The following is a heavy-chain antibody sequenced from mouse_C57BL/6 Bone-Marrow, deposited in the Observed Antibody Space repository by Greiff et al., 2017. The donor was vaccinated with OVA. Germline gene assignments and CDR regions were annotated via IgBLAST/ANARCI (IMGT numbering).Heavy chain of an antibody. J-gene: IGHJ2*01. Sequence: EVQLQQSVAELVRPGASVKLSCTASGYNIKTTYMHWVKQRPEQGLEWIGRINPANGNTKYTPKFQGKATITADTSSNTAYLQLSSLTSEDTAIYDCARGEDYWGQGTTRTVSS. V-gene: IGHV14-3*01. CDR1: GYNIKTTY. CDR3: ARGEDY. CDR2: INPANGNT.